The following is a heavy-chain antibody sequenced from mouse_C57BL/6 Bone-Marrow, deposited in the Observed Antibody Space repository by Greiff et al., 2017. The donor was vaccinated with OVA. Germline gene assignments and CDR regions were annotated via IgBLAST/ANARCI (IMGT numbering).Heavy chain of an antibody. CDR3: ARHYYGSLYAMDY. CDR2: IYPRSGNT. CDR1: GYTFTSYG. J-gene: IGHJ4*01. V-gene: IGHV1-81*01. Sequence: QVHVKQSGAELARPGASVKLSCKASGYTFTSYGISWVKQRTGQGLEWIGEIYPRSGNTYYNEKFKGKATLTADKSSSTAYMELRSLTSEDSAVYFCARHYYGSLYAMDYWGQGTSVTVSS. D-gene: IGHD1-1*01.